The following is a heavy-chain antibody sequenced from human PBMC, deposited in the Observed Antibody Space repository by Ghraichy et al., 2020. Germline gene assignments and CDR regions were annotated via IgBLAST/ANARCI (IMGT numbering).Heavy chain of an antibody. V-gene: IGHV4-39*01. D-gene: IGHD6-19*01. J-gene: IGHJ6*02. CDR2: IYYSGST. CDR1: GGSISSSSYY. CDR3: ARTPSGYSSGWYAWEDVYYYGMDV. Sequence: SETLSLTCTVSGGSISSSSYYWGWIRQPPGKGREWIGSIYYSGSTYYNPSLKSRVTISVDTSKNQFSLKLSSVTAADTAVYYWARTPSGYSSGWYAWEDVYYYGMDVWGQGTTVTVSS.